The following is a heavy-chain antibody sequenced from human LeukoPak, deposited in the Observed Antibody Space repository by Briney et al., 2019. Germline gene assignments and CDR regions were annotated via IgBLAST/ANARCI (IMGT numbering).Heavy chain of an antibody. CDR1: GFTFRSYG. Sequence: GGSLRLSCAASGFTFRSYGMNWVRQAPGKGLEWVAFIRYDGSNKYYADSVKGRFTISRDNSKNTLYLQMNSLRAEDTAVYYCAKDRLVRGVIYYYFDYWGQGTLVTVSS. J-gene: IGHJ4*02. D-gene: IGHD3-10*01. CDR3: AKDRLVRGVIYYYFDY. V-gene: IGHV3-30*02. CDR2: IRYDGSNK.